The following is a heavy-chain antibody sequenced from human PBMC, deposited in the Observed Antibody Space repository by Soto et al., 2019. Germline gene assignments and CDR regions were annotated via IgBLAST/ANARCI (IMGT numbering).Heavy chain of an antibody. D-gene: IGHD6-13*01. V-gene: IGHV4-59*12. CDR2: IYHSGST. CDR1: GGSISSYY. J-gene: IGHJ4*02. CDR3: GRVHSSSYHYFNY. Sequence: PSETLSLTCTVSGGSISSYYWSWIRQPPGKGLEWIGYIYHSGSTNYNPSLKSRVTISVDTSKNQFSLKLSSVTAEDTAVYYCGRVHSSSYHYFNYWGQGTLVTVSS.